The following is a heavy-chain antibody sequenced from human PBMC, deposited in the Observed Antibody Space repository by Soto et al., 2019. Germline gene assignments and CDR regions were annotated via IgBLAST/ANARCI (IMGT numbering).Heavy chain of an antibody. CDR2: IHPSDSDT. CDR1: GDISTIYW. CDR3: ATYYNYAMDV. Sequence: PGESLKISCKASGDISTIYWIGWVRKMPGKGLEWMGIIHPSDSDTTYSPSFQGRVTISADESISTAYLQWSSLKASDTAMYYCATYYNYAMDVWGQGTTVTVSS. V-gene: IGHV5-51*01. J-gene: IGHJ6*02.